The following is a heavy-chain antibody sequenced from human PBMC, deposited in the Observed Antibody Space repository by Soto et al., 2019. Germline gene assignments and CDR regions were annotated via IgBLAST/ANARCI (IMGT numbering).Heavy chain of an antibody. CDR2: ISAAGDP. J-gene: IGHJ6*02. CDR1: GFTFRNYD. V-gene: IGHV3-13*05. Sequence: EVQLVESGGGLVQPGGSLRLSCEASGFTFRNYDMHWVRQGTGKGLEWVSGISAAGDPDYADSVEGRFTISRENAQNSFFLQMTSLRVAVTAVYYCARTDRDFYGLDVWGQGTTVIVSS. CDR3: ARTDRDFYGLDV.